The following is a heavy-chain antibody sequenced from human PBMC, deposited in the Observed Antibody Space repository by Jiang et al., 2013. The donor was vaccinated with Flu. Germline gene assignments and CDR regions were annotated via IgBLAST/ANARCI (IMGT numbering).Heavy chain of an antibody. V-gene: IGHV3-11*06. Sequence: GRFTISRDNAKNSLYLQMSSLRAEDTALYYCAREGGRGSSHLDYFDFWGQGTLATVSS. CDR3: AREGGRGSSHLDYFDF. J-gene: IGHJ4*02. D-gene: IGHD1-26*01.